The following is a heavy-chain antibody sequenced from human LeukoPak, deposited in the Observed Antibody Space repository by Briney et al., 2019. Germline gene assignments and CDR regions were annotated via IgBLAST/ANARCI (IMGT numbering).Heavy chain of an antibody. CDR2: IKWSSGAL. V-gene: IGHV3-9*01. D-gene: IGHD3-10*01. Sequence: GRSLSLSCTASGFSLDDLDMLWVRQRPGKGREGVQGIKWSSGALGYEDSVKGRFTVSRDNHKNTLYPQMNGLTTDDTAQYYGASSRGCDFGTCPLEYWGQGILVTVSS. J-gene: IGHJ4*02. CDR1: GFSLDDLD. CDR3: ASSRGCDFGTCPLEY.